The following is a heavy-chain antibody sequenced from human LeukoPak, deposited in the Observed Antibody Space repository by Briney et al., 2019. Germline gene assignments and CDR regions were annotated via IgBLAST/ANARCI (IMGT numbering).Heavy chain of an antibody. CDR2: IYYSGMT. CDR3: ASADYDDYYIDF. J-gene: IGHJ4*02. V-gene: IGHV4-59*01. CDR1: GGSFSSYY. Sequence: SETLSLTCAVYGGSFSSYYWSWIRQPPGKGLEWIGYIYYSGMTNYNPSLKSRVTISLDTSKNQFSLKLSSVTAADTAVYYCASADYDDYYIDFWGQGTLVTVSS. D-gene: IGHD4-17*01.